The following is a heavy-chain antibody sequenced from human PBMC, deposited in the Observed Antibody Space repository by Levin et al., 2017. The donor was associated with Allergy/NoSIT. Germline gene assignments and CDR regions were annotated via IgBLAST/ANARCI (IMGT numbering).Heavy chain of an antibody. J-gene: IGHJ4*02. V-gene: IGHV3-48*03. Sequence: GSLRLSCAASGFTFSSYEMNWVRRAPGKGLEWVSYIGSTGSTIYSADSVKGRFTISRDNAKNSLYLHMNSLRAEDTAVYYCARQLGNFWSGYNYFDYWGQGTLVTVSS. CDR3: ARQLGNFWSGYNYFDY. CDR2: IGSTGSTI. D-gene: IGHD3-3*01. CDR1: GFTFSSYE.